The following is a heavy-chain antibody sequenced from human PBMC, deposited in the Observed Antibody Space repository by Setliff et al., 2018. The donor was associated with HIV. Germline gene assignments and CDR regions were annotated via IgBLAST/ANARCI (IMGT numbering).Heavy chain of an antibody. J-gene: IGHJ4*02. D-gene: IGHD3-9*01. CDR2: ISSSGRT. Sequence: GGSLRLSCVVSGFNFSDDYMSWIRQAPGKGLEWVSYISSSGRTYYADSVRGRFTISRDNSKNTLYLQMNSLRAEDTAVYYCANSYFDWLPFDYWGQGTLVTVSS. CDR1: GFNFSDDY. CDR3: ANSYFDWLPFDY. V-gene: IGHV3-11*01.